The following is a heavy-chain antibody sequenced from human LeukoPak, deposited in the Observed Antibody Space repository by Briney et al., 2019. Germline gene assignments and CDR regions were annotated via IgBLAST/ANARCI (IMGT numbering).Heavy chain of an antibody. D-gene: IGHD6-25*01. CDR1: GFTVSSNY. CDR3: ARDYSSESYFDY. CDR2: IYSGGST. Sequence: GGSLRLSCAASGFTVSSNYMSWVRQAPGKGLEWVSVIYSGGSTYYADSVKGRFTISRDNSKNTLYLQMNSLRAEDTAVYYCARDYSSESYFDYWGQGTLVTVSS. V-gene: IGHV3-66*01. J-gene: IGHJ4*02.